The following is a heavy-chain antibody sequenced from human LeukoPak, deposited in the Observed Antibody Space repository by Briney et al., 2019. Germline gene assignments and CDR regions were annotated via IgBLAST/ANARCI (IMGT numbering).Heavy chain of an antibody. CDR2: FDPEDGET. D-gene: IGHD6-13*01. V-gene: IGHV1-24*01. Sequence: ASVKVSCKASGYTFTSYYMHWVRQAPGKGLEWMGGFDPEDGETIYAQKFQGRVTMTEDTSTDTAYMELSSLRSEDTAVYYCATAYSSDAFDIWGQGTMVTVSS. CDR1: GYTFTSYY. J-gene: IGHJ3*02. CDR3: ATAYSSDAFDI.